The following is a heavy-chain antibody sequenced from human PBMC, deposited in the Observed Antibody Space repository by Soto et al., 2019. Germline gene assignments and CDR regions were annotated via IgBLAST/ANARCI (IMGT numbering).Heavy chain of an antibody. V-gene: IGHV1-69*01. CDR1: GGTFSRYA. Sequence: QVQLVQSGAEVKKPGSSVRVSCKASGGTFSRYAISWVRQAPGQGLEWMGGIIPLFGTANYAQRFQGRVRITADESTTTAYMELRGLRSEDTAVYYCARVGEYGRWLQTESANVVGLWNYYYYYGMDVWGQGTTVTVSS. J-gene: IGHJ6*02. D-gene: IGHD5-12*01. CDR2: IIPLFGTA. CDR3: ARVGEYGRWLQTESANVVGLWNYYYYYGMDV.